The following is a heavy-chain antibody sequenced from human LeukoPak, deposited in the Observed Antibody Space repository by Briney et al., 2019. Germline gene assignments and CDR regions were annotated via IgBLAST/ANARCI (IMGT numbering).Heavy chain of an antibody. D-gene: IGHD2-21*01. CDR1: GASVGSAGYY. CDR3: ATDSGPKDAFDI. CDR2: IYYSGST. V-gene: IGHV4-61*08. J-gene: IGHJ3*02. Sequence: SSETLSLTCTVSGASVGSAGYYWSWIRQPPGKGLEWIGYIYYSGSTNYNPSLKSRVTISVDTSKNQFSLKLSSVTAADTAVYYCATDSGPKDAFDIWGQGTMVTVSS.